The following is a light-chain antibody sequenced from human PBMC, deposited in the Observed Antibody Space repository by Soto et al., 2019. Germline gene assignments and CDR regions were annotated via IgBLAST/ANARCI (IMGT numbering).Light chain of an antibody. J-gene: IGKJ1*01. Sequence: IQLTQSPSSLSAYVGDRVTVTCRASQGIGTYLVWYQQKSGKAPTVLIYASSTLQTGVPSRFSGSGSGTDFSLTISSLHPEDVATYYCQQVDSYPRTFGQGTKVDNK. CDR2: ASS. CDR3: QQVDSYPRT. V-gene: IGKV1-9*01. CDR1: QGIGTY.